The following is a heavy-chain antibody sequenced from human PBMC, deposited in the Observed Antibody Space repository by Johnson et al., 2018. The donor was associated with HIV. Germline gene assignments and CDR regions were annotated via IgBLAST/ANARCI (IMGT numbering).Heavy chain of an antibody. D-gene: IGHD3-9*01. V-gene: IGHV3-66*02. CDR2: IFSVGDV. Sequence: VQLVESGGGVVRPGGSLRLSCAASGITFSDYYMGWIRQAPGKGLEWVSVIFSVGDVYYADSVKGRFTISRDNSKNMVYLQMNSLRPEDTAVYYCARDGRDLVTRGSFDVGGQGTVVTGSS. CDR3: ARDGRDLVTRGSFDV. CDR1: GITFSDYY. J-gene: IGHJ3*01.